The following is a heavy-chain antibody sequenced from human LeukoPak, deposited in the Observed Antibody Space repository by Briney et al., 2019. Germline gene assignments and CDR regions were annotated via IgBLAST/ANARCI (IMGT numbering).Heavy chain of an antibody. V-gene: IGHV1-18*01. CDR2: ISAYNGNT. CDR3: ARDSAPYCSGGSCYSAF. D-gene: IGHD2-15*01. CDR1: GYTFTSYG. J-gene: IGHJ4*02. Sequence: ASVKVSFKASGYTFTSYGISWVRQAPGQGLEWMGWISAYNGNTNYAQKLQGRVTMTTDTSTSTAYMELRSLRSDDTAVYYCARDSAPYCSGGSCYSAFWGQGTLVTVSS.